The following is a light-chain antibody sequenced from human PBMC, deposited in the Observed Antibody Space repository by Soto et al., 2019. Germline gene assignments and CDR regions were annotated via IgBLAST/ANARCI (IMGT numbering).Light chain of an antibody. CDR2: DAS. J-gene: IGKJ4*01. CDR1: QSISTY. V-gene: IGKV3-11*01. Sequence: EIVLTQSPATLSLSPGERATLSCRASQSISTYLGWYQQKPGQAPRLLLYDASNRATGIPARFSGSGSGTDFPLTITSLEPSDFGVYYCQQRSNWPPLTFGGGTKVEV. CDR3: QQRSNWPPLT.